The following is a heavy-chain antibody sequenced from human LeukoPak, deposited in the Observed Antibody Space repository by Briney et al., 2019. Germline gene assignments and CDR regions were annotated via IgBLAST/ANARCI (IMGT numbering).Heavy chain of an antibody. CDR3: ARDLVAPGAFDI. CDR2: IYYSGST. D-gene: IGHD6-6*01. V-gene: IGHV4-39*07. CDR1: GGSISSSSYY. Sequence: SETLSLTCTVSGGSISSSSYYWGWIRQPPGKGLEWIGSIYYSGSTYYNPSLKSRVTISVDTSKNQFSLKLSSVTAADTAVYYCARDLVAPGAFDIWGQGTMVTVSS. J-gene: IGHJ3*02.